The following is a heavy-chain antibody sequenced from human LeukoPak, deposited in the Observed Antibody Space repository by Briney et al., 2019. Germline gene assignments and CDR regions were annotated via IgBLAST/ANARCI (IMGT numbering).Heavy chain of an antibody. CDR2: FDPEDGET. J-gene: IGHJ6*02. Sequence: ASAKVSCKVSGYTLTKLYIHWVRQAPGKGLEWMGGFDPEDGETIYAQQFQGRVTMTEDTSSDTAYMELKNLISEDTAVYYCGTLRWHIIELHYYYAMDVWGQGTTVTVSS. CDR1: GYTLTKLY. D-gene: IGHD2-21*01. CDR3: GTLRWHIIELHYYYAMDV. V-gene: IGHV1-24*01.